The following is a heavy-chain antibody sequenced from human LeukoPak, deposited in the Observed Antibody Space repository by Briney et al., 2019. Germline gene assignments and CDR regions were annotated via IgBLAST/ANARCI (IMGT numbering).Heavy chain of an antibody. CDR1: GFTFSDYY. Sequence: GGSLRLSCAVSGFTFSDYYMSWNRQAPGKGLEWLSYISGSGEITYHAESVKGRFSISRDNAKNSLYLQMNSLRVDDTAVYYCARGTTSGLGTPLDYWGQGALVTVSS. CDR2: ISGSGEIT. CDR3: ARGTTSGLGTPLDY. V-gene: IGHV3-11*01. J-gene: IGHJ4*02. D-gene: IGHD1-7*01.